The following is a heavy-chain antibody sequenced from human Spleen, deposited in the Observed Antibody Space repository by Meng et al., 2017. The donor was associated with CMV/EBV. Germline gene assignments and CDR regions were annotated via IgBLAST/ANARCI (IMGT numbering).Heavy chain of an antibody. D-gene: IGHD3-10*01. V-gene: IGHV1-18*01. CDR3: ARLKKSILWFRELLEQDY. Sequence: ASVKVSCKASGGTFSSYAISWVRQAPGQGLEWMGRISAYNTNTDYAQKFQGRVTMTTDTSTSTASMELRSLRSDDTAVYYCARLKKSILWFRELLEQDYWGQGTLVTVSS. CDR2: ISAYNTNT. J-gene: IGHJ4*02. CDR1: GGTFSSYA.